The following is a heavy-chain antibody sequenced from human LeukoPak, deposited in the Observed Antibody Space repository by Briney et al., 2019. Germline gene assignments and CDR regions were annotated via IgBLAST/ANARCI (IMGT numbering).Heavy chain of an antibody. V-gene: IGHV3-7*01. CDR1: GFTFSSYW. CDR2: IKQDGSEK. J-gene: IGHJ4*02. Sequence: GGSLRLSCAASGFTFSSYWMSWVRQAPGKGLEWVANIKQDGSEKYYVDSVKGRFTISRDNAKNSLYLQMNSLRAEDTAVYYCARDTGYCSGGSCYLWGQGTLVTVSS. D-gene: IGHD2-15*01. CDR3: ARDTGYCSGGSCYL.